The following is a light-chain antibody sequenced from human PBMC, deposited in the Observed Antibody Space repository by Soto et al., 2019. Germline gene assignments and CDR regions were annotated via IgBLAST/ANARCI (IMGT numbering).Light chain of an antibody. V-gene: IGKV3-11*01. Sequence: EIVLTQSPATLSLSPGERATLSCRASQNVRSYLAWYQRKPGQAPRLLIHDAISRATGIPARFSGSGSGTDFTLTISSLEPEDFAVYYCQQRTNWPTSTFGQGTRLEIK. CDR2: DAI. CDR1: QNVRSY. CDR3: QQRTNWPTST. J-gene: IGKJ5*01.